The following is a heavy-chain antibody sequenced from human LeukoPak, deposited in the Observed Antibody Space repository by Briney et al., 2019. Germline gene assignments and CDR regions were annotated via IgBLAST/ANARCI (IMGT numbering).Heavy chain of an antibody. CDR1: GFTFSSYA. D-gene: IGHD2-2*01. CDR3: AKVETSGGANCYALDY. Sequence: GGSLRLSCAASGFTFSSYAITWVRQAPDKGLEWVSAISGSDGSTYYADSVKGRFTISRDDSQNTLYLQMNILSAEDTAVYYCAKVETSGGANCYALDYWGQGTLVTVSS. V-gene: IGHV3-23*01. J-gene: IGHJ4*02. CDR2: ISGSDGST.